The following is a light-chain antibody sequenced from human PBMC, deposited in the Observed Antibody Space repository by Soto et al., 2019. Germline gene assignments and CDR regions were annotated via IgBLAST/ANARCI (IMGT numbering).Light chain of an antibody. J-gene: IGLJ2*01. CDR2: EVR. V-gene: IGLV2-14*01. CDR1: SSDVGGYNY. Sequence: QSALTQPASVSGSPGQSITISCTGTSSDVGGYNYVSWYQQHPGKAPKLMIYEVRNRPSGVSNRFAGSKSGNTASLTISGLQAEDEAYYYCSSYTSSSTLVVFGGGTKLTVL. CDR3: SSYTSSSTLVV.